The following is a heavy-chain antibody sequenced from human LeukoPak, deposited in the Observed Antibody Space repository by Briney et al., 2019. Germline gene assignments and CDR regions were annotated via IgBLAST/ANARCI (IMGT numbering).Heavy chain of an antibody. CDR2: IIPIFGTA. Sequence: SVTVSCKASGGTFSSYAISWVRQAPGQGLEWMGGIIPIFGTANYAQKFQGRVTITADKSTSTAYMELSSLRSEDTAVYYCARWKGYSGYGYYFDYWGQGTLVTVSS. CDR3: ARWKGYSGYGYYFDY. D-gene: IGHD5-12*01. J-gene: IGHJ4*02. CDR1: GGTFSSYA. V-gene: IGHV1-69*06.